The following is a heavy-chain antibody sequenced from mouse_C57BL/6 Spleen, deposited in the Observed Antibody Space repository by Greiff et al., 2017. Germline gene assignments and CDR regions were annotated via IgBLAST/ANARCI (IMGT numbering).Heavy chain of an antibody. Sequence: QVQLQQSGAELVRPGTSVKLSCKASGYTFTSYWMHWVKQRPGQGLEWIGVIDPSDSYTNYNQKFKGKATLTVDTSSSTAYMQLSSLTSEDSAVYYCAREDEGNSFDYWGQGTTLTVSS. CDR2: IDPSDSYT. CDR3: AREDEGNSFDY. J-gene: IGHJ2*01. CDR1: GYTFTSYW. V-gene: IGHV1-59*01.